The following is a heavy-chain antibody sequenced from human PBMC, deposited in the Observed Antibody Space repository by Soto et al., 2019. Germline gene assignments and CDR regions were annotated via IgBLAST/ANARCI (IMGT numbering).Heavy chain of an antibody. J-gene: IGHJ6*02. D-gene: IGHD5-12*01. CDR3: AREGVAPYYYYGMDV. CDR2: ISTYNGGT. V-gene: IGHV1-18*01. Sequence: AASVKVSCKASGYTFTRSGISWVRQAPGQGLEWMGWISTYNGGTNYAQTFQGRVTMATDTSTSTVHMEVRSLRSDDTAVYYCAREGVAPYYYYGMDVWGQGTPVTVS. CDR1: GYTFTRSG.